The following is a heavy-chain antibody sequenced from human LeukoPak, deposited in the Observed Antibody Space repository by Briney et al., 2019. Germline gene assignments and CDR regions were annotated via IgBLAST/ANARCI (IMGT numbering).Heavy chain of an antibody. V-gene: IGHV3-53*01. J-gene: IGHJ4*02. CDR3: ARDRFYGDC. CDR2: IYSGGST. CDR1: GFTFSNAW. D-gene: IGHD3-16*01. Sequence: GGSLRLSCAGSGFTFSNAWMNWVRQAPGKGLEWVSVIYSGGSTKYADSVKGRFTISRDNSKNTLHLQMNSLRAEDTAMYYCARDRFYGDCWGQGTLVTVSS.